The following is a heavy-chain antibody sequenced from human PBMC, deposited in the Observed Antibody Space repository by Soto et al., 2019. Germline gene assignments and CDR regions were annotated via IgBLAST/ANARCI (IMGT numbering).Heavy chain of an antibody. CDR3: VKDKSLGGEASTYYFDF. CDR1: EFTFDDYA. J-gene: IGHJ4*02. Sequence: EVQLGESGGGLVHAGRSLRLSCAATEFTFDDYAMHWVRQAPGKGLEWVAFISWSSVYTGYADSVKGRFSISRDNAKNSLYLEMNSLRPEDTALYYCVKDKSLGGEASTYYFDFWGQGTLVTVSS. D-gene: IGHD2-21*01. CDR2: ISWSSVYT. V-gene: IGHV3-9*01.